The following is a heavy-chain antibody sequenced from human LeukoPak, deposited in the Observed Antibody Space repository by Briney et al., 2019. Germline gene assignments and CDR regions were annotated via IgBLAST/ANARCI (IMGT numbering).Heavy chain of an antibody. CDR2: IYYSGST. J-gene: IGHJ4*02. CDR3: ARAATLDY. V-gene: IGHV4-39*01. Sequence: SETLSLTCTVSGGSISSSSYYWGWIRQPPGKGLEWIGSIYYSGSTYYNPSLKSRVTISVDTSKNQFSLKLSSVTAADTAVYYCARAATLDYWGQGTLVTVSS. D-gene: IGHD2-15*01. CDR1: GGSISSSSYY.